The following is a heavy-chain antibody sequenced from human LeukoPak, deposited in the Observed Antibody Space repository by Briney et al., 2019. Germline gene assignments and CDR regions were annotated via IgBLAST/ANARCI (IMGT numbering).Heavy chain of an antibody. CDR3: ARGHAPYLTPPSRLFDY. J-gene: IGHJ4*02. Sequence: PGGSLRLSCAASAFTFSSYGMHWVRQAPGKGLEWVAVIWHDGSNKYYADSVKGRFTISRDNSKNTLYLQMNSLRAEDTAVYYCARGHAPYLTPPSRLFDYWGQGTLVTVSS. CDR2: IWHDGSNK. V-gene: IGHV3-33*01. CDR1: AFTFSSYG. D-gene: IGHD1-14*01.